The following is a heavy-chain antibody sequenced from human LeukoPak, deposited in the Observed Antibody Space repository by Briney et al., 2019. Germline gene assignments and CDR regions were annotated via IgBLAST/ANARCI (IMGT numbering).Heavy chain of an antibody. J-gene: IGHJ4*02. CDR1: GFTFSIYS. V-gene: IGHV3-48*04. Sequence: GGSLRLSCAASGFTFSIYSMNWVRQAPGKGLEWVSYISSSSSTIYYADSVKGRFTISRDNAKNSLYLQMNSLRAEDTAVYYCARETGAAYCGGDCPFDYWGQGTLVTVSS. CDR3: ARETGAAYCGGDCPFDY. CDR2: ISSSSSTI. D-gene: IGHD2-21*02.